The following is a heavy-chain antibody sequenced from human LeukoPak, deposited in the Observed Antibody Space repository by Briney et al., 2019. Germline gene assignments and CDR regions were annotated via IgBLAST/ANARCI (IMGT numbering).Heavy chain of an antibody. CDR1: GVSISSSNSY. V-gene: IGHV4-39*07. Sequence: PSETLSLTCTVSGVSISSSNSYWGWIRQPPGKGLEWIGSIYYSGSTYYNPSLKSRVTISVDTSKNQFSLKLSSVTAADTAVYYCASIAVAGPHLYYFDYWGQGTLVTVSS. D-gene: IGHD6-19*01. J-gene: IGHJ4*02. CDR3: ASIAVAGPHLYYFDY. CDR2: IYYSGST.